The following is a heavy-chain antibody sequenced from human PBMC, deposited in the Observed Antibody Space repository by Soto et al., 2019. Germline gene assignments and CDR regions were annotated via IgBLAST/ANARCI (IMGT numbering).Heavy chain of an antibody. J-gene: IGHJ4*02. CDR3: ARDSRGYYYGIFDY. D-gene: IGHD3-22*01. CDR1: GASISSYY. V-gene: IGHV4-59*01. Sequence: TLSLTCTVSGASISSYYWSWIRQPPGKGLEWIGYIYYSGSTNYNPSLKSRVTISVDTSKNQFSLKLSSVTAADTAVYYCARDSRGYYYGIFDYWGQGTLVTVSS. CDR2: IYYSGST.